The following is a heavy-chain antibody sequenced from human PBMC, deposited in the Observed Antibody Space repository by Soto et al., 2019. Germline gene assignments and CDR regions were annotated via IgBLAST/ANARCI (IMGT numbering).Heavy chain of an antibody. Sequence: GGSLRLSCAASGFTFSDYYMSWIRQAPGKGLEWVSYISSSGSTIYYADSVKGRFTISRDNAKNSLYLQMNSLRAEDTAVYYCAREYCSGGSCPHYYYYYMDVWGKGTTVTVSS. CDR1: GFTFSDYY. V-gene: IGHV3-11*01. CDR3: AREYCSGGSCPHYYYYYMDV. D-gene: IGHD2-15*01. J-gene: IGHJ6*03. CDR2: ISSSGSTI.